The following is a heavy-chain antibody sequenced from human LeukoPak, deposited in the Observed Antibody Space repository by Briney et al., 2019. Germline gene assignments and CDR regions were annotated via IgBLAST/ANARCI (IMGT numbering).Heavy chain of an antibody. D-gene: IGHD3-3*01. CDR1: GFTVSSNY. Sequence: PGGSLRLSCAASGFTVSSNYMSWVRQAPGKGLEWVSVIYSGGSTYYADSVKGRFTISRDNSKNTLYLQMNSLRAEDTAVYYCARDHYDFWSAFNWSDPWGQGTLVTVSS. J-gene: IGHJ5*02. CDR2: IYSGGST. CDR3: ARDHYDFWSAFNWSDP. V-gene: IGHV3-66*01.